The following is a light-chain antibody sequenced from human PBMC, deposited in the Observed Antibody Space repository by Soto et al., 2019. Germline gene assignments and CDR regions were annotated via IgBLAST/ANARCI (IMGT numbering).Light chain of an antibody. CDR3: LQDINYPWT. V-gene: IGKV3-20*01. CDR2: GTS. Sequence: EVVLTQSPGTLSLSRGERATLSCRASERIYSAYLGWYQQKPGQAPRLLIYGTSTRATGIPARFSGSGSGTDFTLTISRLEPEDSATYYCLQDINYPWTFGQGTKVDIK. CDR1: ERIYSAY. J-gene: IGKJ1*01.